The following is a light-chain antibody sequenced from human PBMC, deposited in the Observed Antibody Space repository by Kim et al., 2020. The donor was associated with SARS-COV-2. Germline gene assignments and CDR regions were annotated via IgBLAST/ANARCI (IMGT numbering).Light chain of an antibody. CDR2: DVS. V-gene: IGLV2-14*03. Sequence: GQSITISCTGTSSDVGGYNYVSWYQQHPGKAPKLMIYDVSNRPSGVSNRFSGSKSGNTPSLTISGLQAEDEADYYCSSYTSSSSVVFGGGTQLTVL. CDR3: SSYTSSSSVV. J-gene: IGLJ2*01. CDR1: SSDVGGYNY.